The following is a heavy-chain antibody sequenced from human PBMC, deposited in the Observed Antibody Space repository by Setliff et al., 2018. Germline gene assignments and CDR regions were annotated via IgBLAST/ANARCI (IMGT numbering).Heavy chain of an antibody. CDR3: ARGPLDFVVTPAAAKFDY. D-gene: IGHD2-2*01. J-gene: IGHJ4*02. CDR2: INAY. Sequence: ASVKVSCKASGYTLTKYYMHWVRQAPGQGLEWMGWINAYAQKFQGRVTMTIDTLTSTAYMELRSLRSDDTAVYYCARGPLDFVVTPAAAKFDYWGQGTLVTVS. CDR1: GYTLTKYY. V-gene: IGHV1-18*04.